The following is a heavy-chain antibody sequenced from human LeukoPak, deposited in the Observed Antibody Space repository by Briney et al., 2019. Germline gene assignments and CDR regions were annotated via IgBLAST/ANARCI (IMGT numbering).Heavy chain of an antibody. CDR3: ARGVGATEVDY. CDR1: GGSFSGYY. D-gene: IGHD1-26*01. J-gene: IGHJ4*02. CDR2: INHSGST. V-gene: IGHV4-34*01. Sequence: PSETLSLTCAVYGGSFSGYYWSWIRQPPGKGLEWIGEINHSGSTNYNPSLKSRVTISVDTSKNQFSLKLSSVTAADTAVYYCARGVGATEVDYWGQGTLVTVSS.